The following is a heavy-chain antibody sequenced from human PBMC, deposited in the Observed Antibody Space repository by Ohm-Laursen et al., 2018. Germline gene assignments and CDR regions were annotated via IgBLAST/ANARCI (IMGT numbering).Heavy chain of an antibody. D-gene: IGHD1-1*01. Sequence: SETLSLTCTVSGGSINNYHWSWIRQPAGKGLEWIGRIYTSGSTNYNPSLKSRVTISVDTSKNQFSLKLSSVTAADTAVYYCAKRHLYYFDYWGQGTLVTVSS. CDR1: GGSINNYH. CDR2: IYTSGST. CDR3: AKRHLYYFDY. V-gene: IGHV4-4*07. J-gene: IGHJ4*02.